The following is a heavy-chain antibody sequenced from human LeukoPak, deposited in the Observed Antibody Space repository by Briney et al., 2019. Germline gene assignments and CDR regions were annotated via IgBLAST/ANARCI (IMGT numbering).Heavy chain of an antibody. CDR3: ARHSGHIVGATLDY. J-gene: IGHJ4*02. Sequence: GGSLRLSCAASGFTVSSNYMSWVRQAPGKGLEWVSVIYSGGSTYYADSVKGRFTISRDNSKNTLYLQMNSLRAEDTAVYYCARHSGHIVGATLDYWGQGTLVTVSS. CDR1: GFTVSSNY. V-gene: IGHV3-53*01. CDR2: IYSGGST. D-gene: IGHD1-26*01.